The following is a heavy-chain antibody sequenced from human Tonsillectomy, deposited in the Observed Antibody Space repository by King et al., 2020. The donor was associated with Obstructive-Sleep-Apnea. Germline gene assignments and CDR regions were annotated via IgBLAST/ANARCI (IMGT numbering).Heavy chain of an antibody. J-gene: IGHJ6*02. V-gene: IGHV4-39*07. D-gene: IGHD2-2*03. CDR2: INYSVST. CDR3: ARLDIEYSYRYGMDV. Sequence: QLQESGPGLVKPSETLSLTCPVSGGSFGSSSYYLGWIRQPPGNGLERIGGINYSVSTYYNPSLRSRVSISVDTSKNQLSLRLTAVTAADTAVYYCARLDIEYSYRYGMDVWGQGTTVTVSS. CDR1: GGSFGSSSYY.